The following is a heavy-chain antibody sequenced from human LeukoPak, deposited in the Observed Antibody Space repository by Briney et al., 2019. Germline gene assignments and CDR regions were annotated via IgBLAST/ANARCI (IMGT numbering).Heavy chain of an antibody. CDR3: ARDPGSHWFDP. V-gene: IGHV1-69*04. Sequence: SVKVSCKASGGTFSSYAISWVRQAPGQGLEWMGRIIPILGIANYAQKFQGRVAITADKSTSTAYMELSSLRSEDTAVYYCARDPGSHWFDPWGQGTLVTVSS. CDR1: GGTFSSYA. CDR2: IIPILGIA. J-gene: IGHJ5*02.